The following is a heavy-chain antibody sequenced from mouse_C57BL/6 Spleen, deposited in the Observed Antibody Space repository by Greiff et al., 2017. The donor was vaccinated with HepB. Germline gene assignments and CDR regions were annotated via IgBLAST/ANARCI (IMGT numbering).Heavy chain of an antibody. CDR3: ARSYYGSSLDY. D-gene: IGHD1-1*01. J-gene: IGHJ2*01. CDR1: GYAFSSSW. CDR2: IYPGDGDT. Sequence: QVQLQKSGPELVKPGASVKISCKASGYAFSSSWMNWVKQRPGKGLEWIGRIYPGDGDTNYNGKFKGKATLTADKSSSTAYMQLSSLTSEDSAVYFCARSYYGSSLDYWGQGTTLTVSS. V-gene: IGHV1-82*01.